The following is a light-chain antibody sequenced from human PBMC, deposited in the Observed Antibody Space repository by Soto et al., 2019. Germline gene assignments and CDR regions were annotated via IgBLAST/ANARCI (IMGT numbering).Light chain of an antibody. CDR2: ASS. V-gene: IGKV1-39*01. J-gene: IGKJ1*01. CDR3: QHSYSVLPWT. CDR1: QSIGNY. Sequence: DIRMTQSPSSLSASVGDRVTITCRASQSIGNYLNWYQQRPGNAPRLLIYASSSLQTGVPSRFSGSGSGTGVALTISNLQPEDFATYYWQHSYSVLPWTFGQGTMVDMK.